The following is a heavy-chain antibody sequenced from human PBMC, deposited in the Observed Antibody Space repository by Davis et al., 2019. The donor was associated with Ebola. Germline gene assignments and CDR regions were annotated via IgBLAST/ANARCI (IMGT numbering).Heavy chain of an antibody. J-gene: IGHJ6*03. CDR3: ARGFRYYGSGGETIYMDV. Sequence: GESLKISCAASGFTFSSYAMHWVRQAPGKGLEWVAVISYDGSNKYYADSVKGRFTISRDNSKNTLYLQMNSLRAEDTAVYYCARGFRYYGSGGETIYMDVWGKGTTVTVSS. CDR2: ISYDGSNK. V-gene: IGHV3-30-3*01. D-gene: IGHD3-10*01. CDR1: GFTFSSYA.